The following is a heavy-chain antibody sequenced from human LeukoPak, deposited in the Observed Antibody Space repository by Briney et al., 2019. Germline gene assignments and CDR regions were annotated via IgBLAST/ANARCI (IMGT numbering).Heavy chain of an antibody. Sequence: KPGGSLRLSCAASGFTFSSYSMNWVRQAPGKGLEWVSSISSSSSYIYYADSVKGRFTISRDNAKNSLYLQMNSLRAEDTAVYYCARATLTGYSSGNPAFFDYWGQGTLVTVSS. CDR1: GFTFSSYS. CDR2: ISSSSSYI. CDR3: ARATLTGYSSGNPAFFDY. V-gene: IGHV3-21*01. J-gene: IGHJ4*02. D-gene: IGHD6-19*01.